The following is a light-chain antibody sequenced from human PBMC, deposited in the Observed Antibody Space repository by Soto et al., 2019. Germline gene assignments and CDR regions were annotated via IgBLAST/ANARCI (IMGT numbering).Light chain of an antibody. Sequence: QSALTQPASVSGSPGQSITISCTGTSSDVGGYNYVSSYQQHPGKAPKLMIYDVSNRPSGVSNRFSGSKSGNTASLTISGLQAEDEADYYCSSYTSSSRVFGGGTKVTVL. CDR2: DVS. CDR1: SSDVGGYNY. J-gene: IGLJ2*01. CDR3: SSYTSSSRV. V-gene: IGLV2-14*01.